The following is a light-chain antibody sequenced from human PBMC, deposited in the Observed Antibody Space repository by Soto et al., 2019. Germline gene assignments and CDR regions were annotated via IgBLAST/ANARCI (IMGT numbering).Light chain of an antibody. J-gene: IGKJ1*01. V-gene: IGKV1-17*01. Sequence: DIQMTQSPSSLSASIGDRVTITCRASQDIRNDLVWYQQKPGKAPNRLIYAASTLQSGVPSRFSGSGSGTQFTLTISSLQPEDFANYYWLLHNAYPWAFGPGTKVEV. CDR1: QDIRND. CDR2: AAS. CDR3: LLHNAYPWA.